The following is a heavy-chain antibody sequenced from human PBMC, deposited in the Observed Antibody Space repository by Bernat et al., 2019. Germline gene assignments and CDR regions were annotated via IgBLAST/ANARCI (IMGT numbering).Heavy chain of an antibody. CDR2: ISYDGSNK. J-gene: IGHJ4*02. CDR1: GFTFSSYA. D-gene: IGHD5-24*01. Sequence: VQLVESGGGLVQPGGSLRLSCAASGFTFSSYAMHWVRQAPGKGLEWVAVISYDGSNKYYADSAKGRFTISRDNSKNTLYLQMNSLRAEDTAVYYCAKVFDGYNSDSHFDYWGQGTLVTVSS. CDR3: AKVFDGYNSDSHFDY. V-gene: IGHV3-30*07.